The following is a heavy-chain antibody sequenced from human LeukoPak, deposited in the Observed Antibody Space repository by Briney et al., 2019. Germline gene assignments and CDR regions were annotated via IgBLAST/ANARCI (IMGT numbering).Heavy chain of an antibody. J-gene: IGHJ3*02. Sequence: GGSLRPSCAASGFTFSSYGMHWVRRAPGKGLEWVTVISYDGSNEYFADSVKGRFTISRDNSKNTLYLQMSSLRAEDTAVYYCAKEEAADGDAFDIWGQGTMVTVSS. CDR2: ISYDGSNE. D-gene: IGHD6-13*01. CDR1: GFTFSSYG. V-gene: IGHV3-30*18. CDR3: AKEEAADGDAFDI.